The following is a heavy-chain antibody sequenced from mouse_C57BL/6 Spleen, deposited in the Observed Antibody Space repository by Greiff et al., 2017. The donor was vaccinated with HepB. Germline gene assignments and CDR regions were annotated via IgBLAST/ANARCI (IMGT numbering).Heavy chain of an antibody. CDR3: AREESYWYFDV. V-gene: IGHV5-16*01. Sequence: EVKLMESEGGLVQPGRSMKLSCTASGFTFSDYYMAWVRQVPEKGLEWVANINYDGSSTYYLDSLKSRFIISRDNAKNILYLQMSSLKSEDTATYYCAREESYWYFDVWGTGTTVTVSS. CDR2: INYDGSST. CDR1: GFTFSDYY. J-gene: IGHJ1*03.